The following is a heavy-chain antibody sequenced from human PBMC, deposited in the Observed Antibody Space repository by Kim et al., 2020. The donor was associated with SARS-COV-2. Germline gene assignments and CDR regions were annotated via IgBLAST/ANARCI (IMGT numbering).Heavy chain of an antibody. CDR3: AKMLTYYDILTGPNDY. CDR2: ISYDGSNK. D-gene: IGHD3-9*01. CDR1: GFTFSSYG. V-gene: IGHV3-30*18. Sequence: GGSLRLSCAASGFTFSSYGMHWVRQAPGKGLEWVAVISYDGSNKYYADSVKGRFTISRDNSKNTLYLQMNSLRAEDTAVYYCAKMLTYYDILTGPNDYWGKGTLVTVSS. J-gene: IGHJ4*02.